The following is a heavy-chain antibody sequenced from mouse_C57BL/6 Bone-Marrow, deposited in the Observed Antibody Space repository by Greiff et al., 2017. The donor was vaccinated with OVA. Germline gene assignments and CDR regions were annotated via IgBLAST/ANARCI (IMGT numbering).Heavy chain of an antibody. CDR2: IDPNSGGT. J-gene: IGHJ4*01. D-gene: IGHD1-1*01. CDR1: GYTFTSYW. CDR3: ALGDYGRRDYAMDY. Sequence: QVQLKESGAELVKPGASVKLSCKASGYTFTSYWMHWVKQRPGRGLEWIGRIDPNSGGTKYNEKFKSKATLTVDKPSSTAYMQLSSLTSEDSAVYYCALGDYGRRDYAMDYWGQGTSVTVSS. V-gene: IGHV1-72*01.